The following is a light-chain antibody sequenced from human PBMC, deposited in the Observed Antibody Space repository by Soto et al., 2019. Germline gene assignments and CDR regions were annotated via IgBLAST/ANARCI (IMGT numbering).Light chain of an antibody. CDR3: SSYAGGIKWV. CDR2: EVT. Sequence: ALTQPPSASGSPGQSVTISCTGTSSDVGGYNFVSWYQQHPGKAPKFMIYEVTKRPSGVPDRFSGSKSGNTASLTVSGLQAEDEADYYCSSYAGGIKWVFGGGTKLTVL. V-gene: IGLV2-8*01. CDR1: SSDVGGYNF. J-gene: IGLJ3*02.